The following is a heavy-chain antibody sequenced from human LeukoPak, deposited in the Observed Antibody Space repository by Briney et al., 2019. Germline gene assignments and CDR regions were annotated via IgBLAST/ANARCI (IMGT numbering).Heavy chain of an antibody. CDR3: ARAHYYDSSGLDF. V-gene: IGHV3-48*04. Sequence: GGSLRLSCAASGFTFTSYWMNWVRQAPGKGLEWVSYISSSGSTIYYADSLKGRFTISRDNAKNSLYLQMNSLRAEDTAVYYCARAHYYDSSGLDFWGQGTLVTVSS. CDR2: ISSSGSTI. CDR1: GFTFTSYW. J-gene: IGHJ4*02. D-gene: IGHD3-22*01.